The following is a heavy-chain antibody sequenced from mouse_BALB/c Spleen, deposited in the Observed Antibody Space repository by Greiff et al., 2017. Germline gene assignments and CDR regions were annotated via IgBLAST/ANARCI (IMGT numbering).Heavy chain of an antibody. V-gene: IGHV5-17*02. CDR2: ISSGSSTI. J-gene: IGHJ4*01. CDR1: GFTFSSFG. D-gene: IGHD1-1*01. CDR3: ARRGLTTVVGAAMDY. Sequence: EVMLVESGGGLVQPGGSRKLSCAASGFTFSSFGMHWVRQAPEKGLEWVAYISSGSSTIYYADTVKGRFTISRDNPKNTLFLQMTSLRSEDTAMYYCARRGLTTVVGAAMDYWGQGTSVTVSS.